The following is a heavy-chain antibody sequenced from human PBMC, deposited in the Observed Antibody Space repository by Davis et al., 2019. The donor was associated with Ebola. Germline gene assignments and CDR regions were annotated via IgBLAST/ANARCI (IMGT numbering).Heavy chain of an antibody. CDR3: TTSCSSTTCYWGYYSHYYMDA. CDR1: GFTFTNAW. J-gene: IGHJ6*03. D-gene: IGHD2-2*01. Sequence: PGGSLRLSCAASGFTFTNAWMSWVRQVPGRGLEWVGRIKSKTDGGTIDYAAPVKGRFTISRDDSQNTLYLQMNSLRTEDTAVYYCTTSCSSTTCYWGYYSHYYMDAWGKGTTVTVSS. CDR2: IKSKTDGGTI. V-gene: IGHV3-15*01.